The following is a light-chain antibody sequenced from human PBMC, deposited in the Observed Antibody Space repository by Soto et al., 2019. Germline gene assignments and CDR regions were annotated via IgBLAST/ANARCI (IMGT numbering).Light chain of an antibody. Sequence: EVVMTQSPATLSVSPGERASLSCRANQSISTNLVWYQHKPGQAPRLLIYGASARATGIPARFSGSESGTEFTLTISSLQSEDFAVYYCHHGTFGQGTKVEIK. V-gene: IGKV3-15*01. CDR1: QSISTN. CDR2: GAS. J-gene: IGKJ1*01. CDR3: HHGT.